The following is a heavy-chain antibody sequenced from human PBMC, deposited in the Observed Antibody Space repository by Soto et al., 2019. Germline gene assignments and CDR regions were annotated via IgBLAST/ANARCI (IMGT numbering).Heavy chain of an antibody. CDR2: ISAYNGDT. CDR1: SYTCTHHS. CDR3: SRDPSNTIGLYQFFDS. D-gene: IGHD2-15*01. J-gene: IGHJ4*02. Sequence: QVHLVQSGAEVKKPGASVKVSCKASSYTCTHHSISWVRQAPGQGHEWMGWISAYNGDTKYAQTLQDRVTMTTDTSTTIAYMELRSLRSDDTAVYYCSRDPSNTIGLYQFFDSWGQGTLVTVSS. V-gene: IGHV1-18*01.